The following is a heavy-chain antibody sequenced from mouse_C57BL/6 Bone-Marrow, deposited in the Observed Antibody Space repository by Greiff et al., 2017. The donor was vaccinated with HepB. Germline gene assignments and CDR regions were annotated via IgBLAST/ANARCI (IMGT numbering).Heavy chain of an antibody. CDR2: ISNGGGST. CDR3: ARNDGYYVYAMDY. CDR1: GFTFSDYY. V-gene: IGHV5-12*01. J-gene: IGHJ4*01. Sequence: EVKLVESGGGLVQPGGSLKLSCAASGFTFSDYYMYWVRQTPEKRLEWVAYISNGGGSTYYPDTVKGRFTISRDNAKNTLYLQMSRLKSEDTAMYYCARNDGYYVYAMDYWGQGTSVTVSS. D-gene: IGHD2-3*01.